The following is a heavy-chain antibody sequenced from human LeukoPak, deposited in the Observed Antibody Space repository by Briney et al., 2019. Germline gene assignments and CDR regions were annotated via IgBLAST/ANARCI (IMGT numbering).Heavy chain of an antibody. D-gene: IGHD3-10*01. CDR1: GFTFSSYG. CDR2: ISYDGSNK. J-gene: IGHJ6*02. V-gene: IGHV3-30*18. CDR3: AKDMGTFRGVRYYYGMDV. Sequence: PGGSLRLSCAASGFTFSSYGMHWVRQAPGKGLEWVAVISYDGSNKYYADSVKGRFTISRDNSKNTLYLQMNSLRAEDTAVYYCAKDMGTFRGVRYYYGMDVWGQGTTATVSS.